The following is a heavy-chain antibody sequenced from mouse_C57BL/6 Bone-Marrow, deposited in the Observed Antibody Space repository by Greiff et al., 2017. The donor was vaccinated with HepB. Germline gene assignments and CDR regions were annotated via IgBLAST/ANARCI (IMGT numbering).Heavy chain of an antibody. CDR1: GSAFSSYW. CDR2: IYPGDGDT. J-gene: IGHJ4*01. Sequence: VQLQQSGAELVKPGASVKISCKASGSAFSSYWMNWVKQRPGKGLEGIGQIYPGDGDTNYNGKFKGKATLTADKSSSTAYMQLSSLTSEDSAVYFCAGYYDYDKDYAMDYWGQGTSVTVSS. V-gene: IGHV1-80*01. CDR3: AGYYDYDKDYAMDY. D-gene: IGHD2-4*01.